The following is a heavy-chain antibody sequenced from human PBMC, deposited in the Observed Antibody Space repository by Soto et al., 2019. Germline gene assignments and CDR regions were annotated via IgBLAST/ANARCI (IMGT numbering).Heavy chain of an antibody. V-gene: IGHV1-2*02. CDR1: GYTFSDYY. CDR2: INPNTGAT. J-gene: IGHJ4*02. Sequence: ASVKVSCKASGYTFSDYYLHWVREAPGEGLEWLGWINPNTGATSRAQKFQGRLTTTRDTSITTAYMEVTSLKSDDTAVYFCARDFRGHYGFWGGNTILDYWGQGTLVTVSS. CDR3: ARDFRGHYGFWGGNTILDY. D-gene: IGHD3-3*01.